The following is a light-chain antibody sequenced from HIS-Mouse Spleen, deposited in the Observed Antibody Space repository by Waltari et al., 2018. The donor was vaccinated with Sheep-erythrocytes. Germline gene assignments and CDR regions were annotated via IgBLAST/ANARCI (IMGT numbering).Light chain of an antibody. Sequence: QSVLTQPPSGSGAPGPRVTISCTGSSSNIGAGSDVHWYQQLPGTAPKLLIYGNSNRPSGVPDRFSGSKSGTSASLAITGLQAEDEADYYCQSYDSSLSGWVFGGGTKLTVL. J-gene: IGLJ3*02. CDR3: QSYDSSLSGWV. CDR2: GNS. CDR1: SSNIGAGSD. V-gene: IGLV1-40*01.